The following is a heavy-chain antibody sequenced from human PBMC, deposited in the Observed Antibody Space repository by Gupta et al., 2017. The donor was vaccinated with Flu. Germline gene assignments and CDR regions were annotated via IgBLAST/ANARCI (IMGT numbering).Heavy chain of an antibody. Sequence: MHWVRQAPGQGLEWMGWINPNSGGTNYAQKFQGRVTMTRDTSISTAYMELSRLRSDDTAVYYCARGKVGSLVAVAGNYFDYWGQGTLVTVSS. D-gene: IGHD6-19*01. CDR2: INPNSGGT. J-gene: IGHJ4*02. CDR3: ARGKVGSLVAVAGNYFDY. V-gene: IGHV1-2*02.